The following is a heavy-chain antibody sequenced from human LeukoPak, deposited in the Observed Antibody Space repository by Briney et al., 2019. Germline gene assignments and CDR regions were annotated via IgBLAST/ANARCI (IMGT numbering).Heavy chain of an antibody. V-gene: IGHV4-38-2*02. CDR1: GYSISSGYY. CDR3: ARGTGYSYGVFNY. D-gene: IGHD5-18*01. CDR2: IYHSGST. J-gene: IGHJ4*02. Sequence: SETLSLTCTVSGYSISSGYYWGWIRQPPGKGLEWIGSIYHSGSTYHNPSLKSRVTISVDTSKNQFSLKLSSVTAADTAVYYCARGTGYSYGVFNYWGQGTLVTVSS.